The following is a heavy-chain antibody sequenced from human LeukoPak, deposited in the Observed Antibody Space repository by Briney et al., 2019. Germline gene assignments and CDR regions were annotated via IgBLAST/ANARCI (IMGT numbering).Heavy chain of an antibody. CDR2: TYYRSKWYN. J-gene: IGHJ4*02. D-gene: IGHD6-13*01. V-gene: IGHV6-1*01. Sequence: SQTLSLTCAISGDSVSSNSATWTWIRQSPSRGLEWLGRTYYRSKWYNDYAVSMKSRITINPDTSKNQFSLQLSSVTPEDTAVYYCARGSSSNSWYFDYWGQGTLVTVSS. CDR1: GDSVSSNSAT. CDR3: ARGSSSNSWYFDY.